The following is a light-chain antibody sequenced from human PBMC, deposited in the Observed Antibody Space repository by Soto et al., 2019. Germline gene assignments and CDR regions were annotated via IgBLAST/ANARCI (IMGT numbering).Light chain of an antibody. Sequence: QSALTQPASVSGSPGQSITISCTGTSSDIGSYNLVSWYQQRPGKAPKLLIYEGSQRPSGVSPRFSGSKSGNTASLTISGLQAEDEADYSCCSFAGHNTWVFGGGTKVTVL. CDR3: CSFAGHNTWV. CDR1: SSDIGSYNL. CDR2: EGS. V-gene: IGLV2-23*01. J-gene: IGLJ3*02.